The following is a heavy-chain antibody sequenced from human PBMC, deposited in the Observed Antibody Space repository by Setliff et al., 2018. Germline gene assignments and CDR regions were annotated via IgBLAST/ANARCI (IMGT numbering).Heavy chain of an antibody. Sequence: EASVKVSCKASGYSFSDYDINWVRQAPGQGLEWMGWMNAHSGNSGCAQKFQGRVTMTRDTSISTAYMELNSLQYEDTAVYYCARGKWFRLDKSAWSNWFDPWGQGTLVTVSS. V-gene: IGHV1-8*01. CDR3: ARGKWFRLDKSAWSNWFDP. CDR2: MNAHSGNS. CDR1: GYSFSDYD. D-gene: IGHD5-12*01. J-gene: IGHJ5*02.